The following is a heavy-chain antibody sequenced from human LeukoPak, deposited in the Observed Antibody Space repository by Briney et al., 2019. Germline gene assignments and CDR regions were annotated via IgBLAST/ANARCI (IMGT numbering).Heavy chain of an antibody. V-gene: IGHV3-48*03. J-gene: IGHJ4*02. CDR2: ISSSGTTI. D-gene: IGHD4/OR15-4a*01. Sequence: GGSLRLSCATSGFTFSFYEMNWVRQAPGKGLEWVSYISSSGTTIYYADSVKGRFTISRDNAKNSLYLQMNNLRAEDTAVYYCVRDAHDFGFYWGQGSLVTVSS. CDR1: GFTFSFYE. CDR3: VRDAHDFGFY.